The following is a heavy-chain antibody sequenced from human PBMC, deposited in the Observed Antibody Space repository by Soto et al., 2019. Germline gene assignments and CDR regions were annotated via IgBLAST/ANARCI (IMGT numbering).Heavy chain of an antibody. J-gene: IGHJ4*02. V-gene: IGHV1-18*01. CDR2: ISGYSGHT. D-gene: IGHD6-19*01. CDR1: GYTFSSYG. Sequence: KVSCKASGYTFSSYGISWVRQAPGQGLEWMGWISGYSGHTYYAQKFQGRVTMTTDTSTNTVYMELRSLRSDDTAVYYCAREWDNKSEHSSGWYDDFWGQGTLVTVS. CDR3: AREWDNKSEHSSGWYDDF.